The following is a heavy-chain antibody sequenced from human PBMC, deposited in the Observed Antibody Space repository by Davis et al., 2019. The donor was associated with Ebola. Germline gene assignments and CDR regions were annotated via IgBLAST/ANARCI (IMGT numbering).Heavy chain of an antibody. J-gene: IGHJ4*02. CDR1: GFTFSSYA. V-gene: IGHV3-23*01. Sequence: GESLKISCTASGFTFSSYAMSWVRQAPGKGLEWVSAISGSGGSTYYADSVKGRFTISRDNSKNTLYLQLNSLRAEDTAVYYCAKDQPTYYDFWSGYFDYWGQGTLVTVSS. CDR2: ISGSGGST. D-gene: IGHD3-3*01. CDR3: AKDQPTYYDFWSGYFDY.